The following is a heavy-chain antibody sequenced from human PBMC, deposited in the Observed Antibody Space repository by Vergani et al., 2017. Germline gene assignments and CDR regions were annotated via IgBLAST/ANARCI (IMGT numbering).Heavy chain of an antibody. D-gene: IGHD4-23*01. Sequence: QVQLVESGGGVVQPGRSLRLSCAASGFTFSRYAMHWVRQAPGKGLEWVAVISYDGSNKYYADSVKGRFTISRDNSKNTLYLQMNSLRAEDTAVYYCARGYGGNLGIFDYWGQGTLVTVSS. CDR1: GFTFSRYA. CDR2: ISYDGSNK. J-gene: IGHJ4*02. CDR3: ARGYGGNLGIFDY. V-gene: IGHV3-30-3*01.